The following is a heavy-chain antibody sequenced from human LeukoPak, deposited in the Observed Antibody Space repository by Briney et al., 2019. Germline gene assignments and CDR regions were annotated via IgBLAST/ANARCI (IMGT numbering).Heavy chain of an antibody. V-gene: IGHV4-34*01. CDR2: INHSGST. Sequence: SETLSLTCAVYGGSFSGYYWSWIRQPPGKGLEWIGEINHSGSTNYNPSLKSRVTISVDTSKNQFSLKLSSVTAADTAVYYCARVTKVDTSMVDYWGQGTLVTVSS. J-gene: IGHJ4*02. D-gene: IGHD5-18*01. CDR1: GGSFSGYY. CDR3: ARVTKVDTSMVDY.